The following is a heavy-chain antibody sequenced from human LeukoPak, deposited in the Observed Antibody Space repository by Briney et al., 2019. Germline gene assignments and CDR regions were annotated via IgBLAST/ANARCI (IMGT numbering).Heavy chain of an antibody. J-gene: IGHJ5*02. CDR3: ARGGASGSHLHWFDP. CDR2: VYHSGGT. V-gene: IGHV4-4*02. CDR1: GGSITGRNW. D-gene: IGHD3-10*01. Sequence: PSGTLSLTCAVSGGSITGRNWWSWVRQSPGKGLEWIGEVYHSGGTNYNPSLKSRVTMSVDESKNQFSLKLSSVTAADTAVYYCARGGASGSHLHWFDPWGQGTLVTVSS.